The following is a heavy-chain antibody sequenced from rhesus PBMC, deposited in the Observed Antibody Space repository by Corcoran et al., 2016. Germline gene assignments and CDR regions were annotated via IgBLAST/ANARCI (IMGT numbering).Heavy chain of an antibody. Sequence: QVQLQESGPGLVKPSETLSLTCAVSGGSISGYWWGWIRTPPGKGLEWIGYFGGRSLYTSSDPSLTTRATIYTGSSKNQSSLNLGFSTTDDSYVYYCASGNGTSSPGWEFDLWAPGTPITFSS. V-gene: IGHV4-165*01. CDR2: FGGRSLYT. D-gene: IGHD1-1*01. CDR1: GGSISGYW. CDR3: ASGNGTSSPGWEFDL. J-gene: IGHJ2*01.